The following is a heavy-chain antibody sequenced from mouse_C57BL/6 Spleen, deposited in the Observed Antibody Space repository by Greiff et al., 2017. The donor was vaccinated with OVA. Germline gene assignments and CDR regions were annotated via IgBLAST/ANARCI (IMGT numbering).Heavy chain of an antibody. Sequence: VQLKESGPELVKPGASVKMSCKASGYTFTDYNMHWVKQSHGKSLEWIGYINPNNGGTSYNQKFKGKATLTVNKSSSTAYMELRSLTSEDSAVYYCARQDGYYPLMDYWGQGTSVTVSS. D-gene: IGHD2-3*01. V-gene: IGHV1-22*01. CDR3: ARQDGYYPLMDY. J-gene: IGHJ4*01. CDR2: INPNNGGT. CDR1: GYTFTDYN.